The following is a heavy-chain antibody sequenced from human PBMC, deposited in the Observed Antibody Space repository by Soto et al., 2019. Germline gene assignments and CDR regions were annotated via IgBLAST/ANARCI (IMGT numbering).Heavy chain of an antibody. Sequence: VQLLESGGGLVQPGGSLRLSCAASGFTFSSYAMHWVRQAPGKGLEWVAVISYDGSNKYYADSVKGRFTISRDNSKNTLYLQMNSLRAEDTAVYYCARGGGFPNYDYYYGMDVWGQGTTVTVSS. CDR2: ISYDGSNK. J-gene: IGHJ6*02. V-gene: IGHV3-30-3*01. CDR3: ARGGGFPNYDYYYGMDV. CDR1: GFTFSSYA. D-gene: IGHD3-16*01.